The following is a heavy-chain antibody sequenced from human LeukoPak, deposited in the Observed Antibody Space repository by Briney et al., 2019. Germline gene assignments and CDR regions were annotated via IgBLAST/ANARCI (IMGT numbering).Heavy chain of an antibody. D-gene: IGHD3-10*01. CDR1: GYSFTSYW. Sequence: GESLRISCQGSGYSFTSYWISWVRQMPGKGLEWMGRIDPSDSYTNYSPSFQGHVTISADKSISTAYLQWSSLKASDTAMYYCASLTYYYGSGSFVDAFDIWGQGTMVTVSS. J-gene: IGHJ3*02. V-gene: IGHV5-10-1*01. CDR3: ASLTYYYGSGSFVDAFDI. CDR2: IDPSDSYT.